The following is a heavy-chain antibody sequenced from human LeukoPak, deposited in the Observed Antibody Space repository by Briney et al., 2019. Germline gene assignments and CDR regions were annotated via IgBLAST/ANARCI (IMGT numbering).Heavy chain of an antibody. CDR3: ARDLAGPPQEAFDI. CDR1: GFTFSSYW. CDR2: IKQDGSEK. J-gene: IGHJ3*02. Sequence: PGGSLRLSCAASGFTFSSYWMSWVRQASGKGLEWVANIKQDGSEKYYVDSVKGRFTISRDNAKNSLYLQMNSLRAEDMAVYYCARDLAGPPQEAFDIWGQGTMVTVSS. V-gene: IGHV3-7*01.